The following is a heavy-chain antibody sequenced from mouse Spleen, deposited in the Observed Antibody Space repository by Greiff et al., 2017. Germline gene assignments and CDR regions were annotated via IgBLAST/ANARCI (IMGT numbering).Heavy chain of an antibody. V-gene: IGHV5-9*01. D-gene: IGHD1-1*01. J-gene: IGHJ2*01. CDR1: GFTFSSYT. CDR3: ARFYYYDGSYWDY. Sequence: EVMLVESGGGLVKPGGSLKLSCAASGFTFSSYTMSWVRQTPAKRLEWVATISSGGGNTYYPDSVKGRFTISRDNARNTLYLQMSSLRSEDTAMYYCARFYYYDGSYWDYWGQGTTLTVSS. CDR2: ISSGGGNT.